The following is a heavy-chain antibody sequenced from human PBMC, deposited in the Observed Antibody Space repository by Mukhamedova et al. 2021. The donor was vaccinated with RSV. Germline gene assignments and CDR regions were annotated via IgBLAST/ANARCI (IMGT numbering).Heavy chain of an antibody. J-gene: IGHJ4*02. D-gene: IGHD4-23*01. V-gene: IGHV3-74*03. CDR3: VSSSGSNSYFDS. CDR2: LNSDGSHT. Sequence: GKGLVWVSRLNSDGSHTTYADSVKGRFTVSRDNAKNTLYLQLNSLRAEDTAVYYCVSSSGSNSYFDSWGQGTLFTVSS.